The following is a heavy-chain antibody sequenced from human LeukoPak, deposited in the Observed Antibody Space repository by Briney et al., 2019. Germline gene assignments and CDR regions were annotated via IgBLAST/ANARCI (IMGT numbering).Heavy chain of an antibody. CDR2: IIPIFGTA. J-gene: IGHJ4*02. CDR1: GGTFSNYA. CDR3: ARDAHYGSGSSFDY. Sequence: AASVKVSCKASGGTFSNYAVSWVRQAPGQELEWMGEIIPIFGTANYAQKLQGRVTITADESTSTAYLDLSSLISDDTAVYYCARDAHYGSGSSFDYWGQGTLVTVSS. D-gene: IGHD3-10*01. V-gene: IGHV1-69*01.